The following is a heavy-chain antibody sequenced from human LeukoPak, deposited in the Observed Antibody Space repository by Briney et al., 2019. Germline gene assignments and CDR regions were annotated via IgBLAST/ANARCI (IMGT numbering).Heavy chain of an antibody. CDR1: GGTFSSYA. D-gene: IGHD6-13*01. CDR2: IIPIFGTA. CDR3: AREIRYSSSWSPGWFDP. J-gene: IGHJ5*02. V-gene: IGHV1-69*13. Sequence: ASVKVSCKASGGTFSSYAISWVRQAPGQGLEWMGGIIPIFGTANYAQKFQGRVTITADESTSTAYMELSSLRSEDTAVYYCAREIRYSSSWSPGWFDPWGQGTLVTVSS.